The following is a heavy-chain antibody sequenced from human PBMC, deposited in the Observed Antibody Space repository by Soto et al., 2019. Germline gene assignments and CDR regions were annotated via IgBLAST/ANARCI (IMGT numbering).Heavy chain of an antibody. CDR1: GYTLTGYY. CDR2: INSNSGAT. D-gene: IGHD6-13*01. Sequence: GASVKVSCKASGYTLTGYYLHWVRQAPGQGLEWMGWINSNSGATHYAQKFQGWVTMTRDTSISTVFMELSRLKSDDTAVYYCARLHGYNTSWAYFDDWGQGTLVTVTS. V-gene: IGHV1-2*04. CDR3: ARLHGYNTSWAYFDD. J-gene: IGHJ4*02.